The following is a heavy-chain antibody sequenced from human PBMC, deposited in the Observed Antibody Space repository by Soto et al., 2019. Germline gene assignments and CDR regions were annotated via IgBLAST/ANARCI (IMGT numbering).Heavy chain of an antibody. CDR3: ASDLNGGSSEHDACDI. CDR2: IYSGGST. Sequence: GGSLRLSCAASGFTVSSNYMSWVRQAPGKGLEWVSVIYSGGSTYYAESVKGRFTISRDNSKNTLYLQMNSLRAEDTAVYYCASDLNGGSSEHDACDIWGQGTMVTVSS. J-gene: IGHJ3*02. V-gene: IGHV3-66*02. D-gene: IGHD7-27*01. CDR1: GFTVSSNY.